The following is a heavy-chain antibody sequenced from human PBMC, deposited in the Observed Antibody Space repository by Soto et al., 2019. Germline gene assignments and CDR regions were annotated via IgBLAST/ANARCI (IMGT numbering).Heavy chain of an antibody. Sequence: DVQLLESGGGLVQPEGSLRLSCAASGFTFSSYAMGWVRQGPGKGLEWVAVVSIGGSTHYAASVRGRFTISRDNSKNTPSLQVNSLTAEDTAVYFCAKRRGAGGHFDYWGQGALVTVSS. CDR1: GFTFSSYA. CDR2: VSIGGST. V-gene: IGHV3-23*01. J-gene: IGHJ4*02. CDR3: AKRRGAGGHFDY. D-gene: IGHD2-15*01.